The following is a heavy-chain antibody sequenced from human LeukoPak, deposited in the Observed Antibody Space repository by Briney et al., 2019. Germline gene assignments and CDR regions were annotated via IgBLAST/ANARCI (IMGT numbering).Heavy chain of an antibody. V-gene: IGHV3-23*01. Sequence: QPGGSLRPSCAASGFTFSSYAMSWVRQAQGKGLEWVSGINSGGYTFYADSVKGRFTLSRDSSKNTLYLQMNSLRAEDTAVYYCAKDLTVTTLGYFDYWGQGTLVTVSS. J-gene: IGHJ4*02. D-gene: IGHD4-17*01. CDR3: AKDLTVTTLGYFDY. CDR2: INSGGYT. CDR1: GFTFSSYA.